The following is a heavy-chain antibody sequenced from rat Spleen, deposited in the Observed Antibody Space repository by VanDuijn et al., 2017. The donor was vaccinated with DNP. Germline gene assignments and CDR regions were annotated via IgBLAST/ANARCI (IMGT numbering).Heavy chain of an antibody. J-gene: IGHJ3*01. CDR3: ARLGWHGWFAY. D-gene: IGHD1-11*01. V-gene: IGHV5-31*01. Sequence: EVQLVESGGDLVQPGRSLKLSCVASGFTFNNYWMTWIRQVPGKGLEWVASITTSGGDTYYPDSVKGRFTISRDNAQNTLYLQMSKLGSEDTAIYYCARLGWHGWFAYWGQGTLVTVSS. CDR2: ITTSGGDT. CDR1: GFTFNNYW.